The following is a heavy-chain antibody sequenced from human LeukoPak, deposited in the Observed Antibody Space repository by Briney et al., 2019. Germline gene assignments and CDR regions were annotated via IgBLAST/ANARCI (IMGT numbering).Heavy chain of an antibody. J-gene: IGHJ4*02. V-gene: IGHV5-51*01. CDR3: ARRHYYHSSVYYYETVDYFDS. Sequence: GESLKISCKGSGYSSTSYWIAWVRQMPGKGLEWMGIIYPGDSDTTYSPSFQGQVAISADKSINTAYLQWSSLKASDTAMYYCARRHYYHSSVYYYETVDYFDSWGQGTLVTVSS. D-gene: IGHD3-22*01. CDR1: GYSSTSYW. CDR2: IYPGDSDT.